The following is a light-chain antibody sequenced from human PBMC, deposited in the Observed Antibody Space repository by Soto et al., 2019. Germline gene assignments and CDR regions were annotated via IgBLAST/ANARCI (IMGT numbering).Light chain of an antibody. CDR3: LQDINYPWT. Sequence: AIQMTQSPSSLSASVGDRFTISCRASQCIGNALGLYQKKPRKPPKVLIYGASNLQSGVPPRFSGSGSGTDFTLAISSLQPEDSATYYCLQDINYPWTFGQGTKVDIK. CDR2: GAS. V-gene: IGKV1-6*01. J-gene: IGKJ1*01. CDR1: QCIGNA.